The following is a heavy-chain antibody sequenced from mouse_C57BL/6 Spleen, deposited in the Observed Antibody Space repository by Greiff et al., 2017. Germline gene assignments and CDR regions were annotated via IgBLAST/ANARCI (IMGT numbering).Heavy chain of an antibody. J-gene: IGHJ3*01. V-gene: IGHV1-42*01. D-gene: IGHD2-5*01. Sequence: VQLKQSGPELVKPGASVKISCKASGYSFTGYYMNWVKQSPEKSLEWIGEINPSTGGTTYNQKFKAKSTLTVDKSSSTAYMQLKSLTSEESAVYYCASLYSNFAYWGQGTLVTVSA. CDR1: GYSFTGYY. CDR2: INPSTGGT. CDR3: ASLYSNFAY.